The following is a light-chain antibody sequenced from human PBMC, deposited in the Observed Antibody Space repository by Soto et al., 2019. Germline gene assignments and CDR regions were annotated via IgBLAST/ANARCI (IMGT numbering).Light chain of an antibody. CDR1: QSISSW. V-gene: IGKV1-5*03. CDR2: KAS. CDR3: QQYNSYLYT. Sequence: DIQMTQSPSTLSASVGDRVTITCRASQSISSWLAWYQQKPGKAPKLLIYKASSLESGVPSRFSGSGSGTEFTLTISRLQPEDFATDYCQQYNSYLYTFGQGTKLEIK. J-gene: IGKJ2*01.